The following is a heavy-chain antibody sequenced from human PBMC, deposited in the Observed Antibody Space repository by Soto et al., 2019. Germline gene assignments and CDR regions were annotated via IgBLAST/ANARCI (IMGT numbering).Heavy chain of an antibody. Sequence: EVQLLESGGGLVQPGGSLRLSCAASGFTFSSYAMSWVRQAPGKGLEWVSAISGSGGSTYYADSVKGRFTISRDNSKNTLYLQMNSLRAEDTAVYYCARTRRTGDIVVVVAATPGCFDYWGQGTLVTVSS. CDR2: ISGSGGST. CDR1: GFTFSSYA. J-gene: IGHJ4*02. V-gene: IGHV3-23*01. CDR3: ARTRRTGDIVVVVAATPGCFDY. D-gene: IGHD2-15*01.